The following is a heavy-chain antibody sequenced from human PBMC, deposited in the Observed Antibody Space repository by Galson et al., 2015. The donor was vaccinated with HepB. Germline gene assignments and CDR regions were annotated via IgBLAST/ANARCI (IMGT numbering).Heavy chain of an antibody. V-gene: IGHV1-46*03. D-gene: IGHD5-12*01. CDR1: GYTFTSYY. CDR2: INPSGGST. J-gene: IGHJ4*02. Sequence: SVKVSCKASGYTFTSYYMHWVRQAPGQGLEWMGIINPSGGSTSYAQKFQGRVTMTRDTSTSTVYMELSSLRSEDTAVYYCARGPLHSGYEVLLPELDYRGQGTLVTVSS. CDR3: ARGPLHSGYEVLLPELDY.